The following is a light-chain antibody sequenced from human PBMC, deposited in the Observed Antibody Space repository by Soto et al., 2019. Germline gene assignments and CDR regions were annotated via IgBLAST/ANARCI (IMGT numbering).Light chain of an antibody. CDR3: QQADSFPWT. J-gene: IGKJ1*01. CDR1: QIIGSW. V-gene: IGKV1-5*01. CDR2: SAS. Sequence: DIQMTQSPSTLSASVGDGVTITCRASQIIGSWLAWYQQKPGKAPKLLIFSASALHRGVPPRFSGSGSGTAFTLTVSSLQPEDFAIYYCQQADSFPWTFGQGTRVEIK.